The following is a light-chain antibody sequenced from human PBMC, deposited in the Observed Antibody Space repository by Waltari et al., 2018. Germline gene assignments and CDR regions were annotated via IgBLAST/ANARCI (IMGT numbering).Light chain of an antibody. V-gene: IGKV2-29*02. CDR2: GVS. CDR1: QDLLYDDCKTY. J-gene: IGKJ2*03. Sequence: DVVMTQTPLSLSVTLGQPASFSCRSSQDLLYDDCKTYLFWFLQKPGQSPQPLMYGVSSRFSGVPERFSGSGSGTEFTLTISRVEAEDVGVYYCMQAINLYSFGQGTKLEIK. CDR3: MQAINLYS.